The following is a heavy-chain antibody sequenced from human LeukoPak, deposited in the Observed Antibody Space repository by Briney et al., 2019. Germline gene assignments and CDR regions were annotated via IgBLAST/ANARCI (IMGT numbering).Heavy chain of an antibody. CDR3: VRSSMAARLPSFIPFDQ. V-gene: IGHV3-20*04. D-gene: IGHD6-6*01. CDR1: GFTFDDYG. CDR2: INWNGGSP. Sequence: PGGSLRLSCAASGFTFDDYGMSWVRQAPGKGLEWVSGINWNGGSPRYGKSVRGRFTISRLNARDSLHLQMNSLRAEDTALYYCVRSSMAARLPSFIPFDQWGQGTLVIVSS. J-gene: IGHJ4*02.